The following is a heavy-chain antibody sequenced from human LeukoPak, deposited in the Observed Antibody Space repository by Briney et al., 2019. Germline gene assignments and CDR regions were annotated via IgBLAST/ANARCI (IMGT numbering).Heavy chain of an antibody. Sequence: SETLSLTCTVSGGSISSSSYYWGWIRQPPGKGLEWIGSIYYSGSTYYNPSLKSRVTISVDTSKNQFSLKLSSVTAADTAVYCCARQDYDILTGYSYNWFDPWGQGTLVTVSS. CDR2: IYYSGST. V-gene: IGHV4-39*01. J-gene: IGHJ5*02. D-gene: IGHD3-9*01. CDR3: ARQDYDILTGYSYNWFDP. CDR1: GGSISSSSYY.